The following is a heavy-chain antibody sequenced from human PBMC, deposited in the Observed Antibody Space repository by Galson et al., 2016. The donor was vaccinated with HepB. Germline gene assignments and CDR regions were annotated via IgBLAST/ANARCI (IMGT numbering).Heavy chain of an antibody. CDR2: IIPILGSA. CDR1: GGSFSTYA. D-gene: IGHD3-3*01. V-gene: IGHV1-69*10. J-gene: IGHJ5*02. CDR3: AREVASSGVVSDNNWFDP. Sequence: SVKVSCKASGGSFSTYAISWVRQAPGQGLEWMGGIIPILGSADYAQKFQGRVTTTADKYTSTAYMELSSLRSEDTAGYYCAREVASSGVVSDNNWFDPWGQGTLVTVSS.